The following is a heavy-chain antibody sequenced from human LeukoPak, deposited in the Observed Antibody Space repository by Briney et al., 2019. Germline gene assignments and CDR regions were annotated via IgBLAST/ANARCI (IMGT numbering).Heavy chain of an antibody. CDR1: GGSISSYY. CDR3: ARDGYSGNDGL. D-gene: IGHD5-12*01. J-gene: IGHJ4*02. CDR2: IYHSGST. V-gene: IGHV4-59*01. Sequence: PSETLSLTCTVSGGSISSYYWSWIRQPPAKGLEWIGYIYHSGSTKYNPSLKSRVTISVDMSKNQFSLKLRSVTAADTAVYYCARDGYSGNDGLWGQGSLVTVSS.